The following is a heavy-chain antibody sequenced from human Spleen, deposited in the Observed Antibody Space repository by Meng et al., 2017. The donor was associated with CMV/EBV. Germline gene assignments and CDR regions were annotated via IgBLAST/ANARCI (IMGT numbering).Heavy chain of an antibody. J-gene: IGHJ3*02. D-gene: IGHD7-27*01. CDR1: GFIFDDYG. CDR2: INWNGGST. CDR3: ARPITGGDAFDI. V-gene: IGHV3-20*04. Sequence: GESLMIPCAASGFIFDDYGMRWVRQAPGKGLEWVSGINWNGGSTGYADSVKGRFTISRDNAKNSLYLQMNSLRAEDTALYYCARPITGGDAFDIWGQGTMVTVSS.